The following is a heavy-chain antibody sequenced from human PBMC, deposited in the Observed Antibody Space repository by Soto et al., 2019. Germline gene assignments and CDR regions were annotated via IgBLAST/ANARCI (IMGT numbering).Heavy chain of an antibody. D-gene: IGHD3-9*01. V-gene: IGHV4-30-4*01. J-gene: IGHJ5*02. Sequence: PSETLSLTCTVSGGSISSGDYYWSWIRQPPGKGLEWIGYIYYSGSTYYNPSLKSRVTISVDTSKNQFSLKLSSVTAADTAVYYCARQGILTGYRPRWFDPWGQGTLVTVSS. CDR2: IYYSGST. CDR3: ARQGILTGYRPRWFDP. CDR1: GGSISSGDYY.